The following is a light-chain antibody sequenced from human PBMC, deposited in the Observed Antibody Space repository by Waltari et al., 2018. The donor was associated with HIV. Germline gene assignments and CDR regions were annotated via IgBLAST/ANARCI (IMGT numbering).Light chain of an antibody. J-gene: IGLJ2*01. CDR1: SSDVGGYNY. V-gene: IGLV2-8*01. Sequence: SASGSPGQSVTISCTGTSSDVGGYNYVSWYQQHPGKAPKLMIYEVSKRPSGVPDRFSGSKSGNTASLTVSGLQAEDEADYYCSSYAGSNNLVFGGGTKLTVL. CDR3: SSYAGSNNLV. CDR2: EVS.